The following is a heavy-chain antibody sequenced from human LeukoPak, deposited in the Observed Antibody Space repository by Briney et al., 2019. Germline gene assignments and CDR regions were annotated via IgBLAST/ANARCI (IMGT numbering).Heavy chain of an antibody. J-gene: IGHJ4*02. Sequence: SAKVSCKASGGTFSSYAISWVRQAPGQGLEWMGGIIPIFGTANYAQKFQGRVTITADESTSTAYMELSSLRSEDTAVYYCARWGFDSLNLDYWGQGTLVTVSS. CDR3: ARWGFDSLNLDY. CDR2: IIPIFGTA. CDR1: GGTFSSYA. V-gene: IGHV1-69*13. D-gene: IGHD3-16*01.